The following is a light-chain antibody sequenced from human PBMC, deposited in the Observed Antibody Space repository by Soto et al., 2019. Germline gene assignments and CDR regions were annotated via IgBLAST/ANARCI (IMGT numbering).Light chain of an antibody. CDR3: QKYNTAPLT. V-gene: IGKV1-27*01. CDR1: QGFSNY. J-gene: IGKJ4*01. CDR2: GAT. Sequence: RVTHSPSSLSASVGDRVTITCRASQGFSNYLAWYQQKPGEVPKLLISGATTLQPGVPSRFSGTVYGTHFTLSISSLQPEDAAYYYCQKYNTAPLTFGGGT.